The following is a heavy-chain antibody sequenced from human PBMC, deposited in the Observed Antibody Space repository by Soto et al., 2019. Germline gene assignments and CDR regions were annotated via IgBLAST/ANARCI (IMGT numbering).Heavy chain of an antibody. V-gene: IGHV4-59*01. CDR3: ARDRGYYDSSGFLYYYYGMDV. D-gene: IGHD3-22*01. Sequence: SETLSLTCTVSGGSISSYYWSWIRQPPGKGLEWIGYIYYSGSTNYNPSLKSRVTISVDTSKNQFSLKLSSVTAADTAVYYCARDRGYYDSSGFLYYYYGMDVWGQGTTVTVS. J-gene: IGHJ6*02. CDR1: GGSISSYY. CDR2: IYYSGST.